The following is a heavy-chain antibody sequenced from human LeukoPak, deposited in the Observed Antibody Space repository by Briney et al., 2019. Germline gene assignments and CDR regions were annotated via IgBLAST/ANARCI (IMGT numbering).Heavy chain of an antibody. CDR1: GFTFSSYA. D-gene: IGHD1-26*01. CDR3: AKGSLGATTFYYFDY. CDR2: ISGSGGST. Sequence: GRSLRLSCAASGFTFSSYAMSWVRQAPGKGLEWVSAISGSGGSTYYADSVKGRFTISRDNSKNTLYLQMNSLRAEDTAVYYCAKGSLGATTFYYFDYWGQGTLVTVSS. J-gene: IGHJ4*02. V-gene: IGHV3-23*01.